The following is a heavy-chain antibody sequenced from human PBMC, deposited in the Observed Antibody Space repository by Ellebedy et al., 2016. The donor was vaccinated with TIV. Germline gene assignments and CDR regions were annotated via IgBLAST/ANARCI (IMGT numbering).Heavy chain of an antibody. J-gene: IGHJ4*02. CDR2: ISISSSNI. Sequence: GESLKISCEASGSSLRRYAMNWVRQAPGKGLEWVAYISISSSNIHYAESVKGRFTIPRDNAKNSLYLQMNSLRDEDTAVYYCAGDPSSGNNWYYYLDYWGQGTLVTVSS. V-gene: IGHV3-48*02. D-gene: IGHD6-13*01. CDR1: GSSLRRYA. CDR3: AGDPSSGNNWYYYLDY.